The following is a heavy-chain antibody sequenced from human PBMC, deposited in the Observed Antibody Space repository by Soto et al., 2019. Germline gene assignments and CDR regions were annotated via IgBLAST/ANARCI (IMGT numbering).Heavy chain of an antibody. CDR2: INSDGSST. J-gene: IGHJ3*02. D-gene: IGHD2-15*01. CDR3: AREGYCSGGSCYGTGAFDI. CDR1: GFTFSSYW. Sequence: GGSLRLSCAASGFTFSSYWMHWVRQAPGKGLVWVSRINSDGSSTSYADSVKGRFTISRDNAKNTLYLKMNSLRAEDTAVYYCAREGYCSGGSCYGTGAFDIWGQGTMVTVSS. V-gene: IGHV3-74*01.